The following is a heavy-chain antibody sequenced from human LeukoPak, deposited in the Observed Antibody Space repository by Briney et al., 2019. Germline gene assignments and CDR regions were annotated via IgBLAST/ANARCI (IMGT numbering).Heavy chain of an antibody. CDR2: IYHSGNT. D-gene: IGHD6-13*01. J-gene: IGHJ5*02. CDR1: SYSISSGYY. CDR3: ARGQGSWYT. V-gene: IGHV4-38-2*02. Sequence: SETLSLTCTVSSYSISSGYYWGWIRQPPGKGLEWIGNIYHSGNTYYKPSLKSRVTISVDTSKNQFSLKLSSVTAADTAVYYCARGQGSWYTWGQGTLVTVSS.